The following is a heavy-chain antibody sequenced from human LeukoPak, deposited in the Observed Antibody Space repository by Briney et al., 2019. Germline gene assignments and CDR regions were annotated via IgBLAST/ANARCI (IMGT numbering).Heavy chain of an antibody. Sequence: PSETLSLTCTVSGGSISSYYWSWIRQPARKGLEWIGRIYTGGSTNYNPSLKSRVTMSVVTSKNQFSLKLSSVTAADTAVYYCARDPDFGSGSYFDYWGQGTLVTVSS. CDR1: GGSISSYY. D-gene: IGHD3-10*01. CDR2: IYTGGST. CDR3: ARDPDFGSGSYFDY. V-gene: IGHV4-4*07. J-gene: IGHJ4*02.